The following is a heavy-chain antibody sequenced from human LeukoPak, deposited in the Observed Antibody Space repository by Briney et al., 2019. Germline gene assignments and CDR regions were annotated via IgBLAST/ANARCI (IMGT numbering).Heavy chain of an antibody. V-gene: IGHV1-69*05. D-gene: IGHD6-19*01. CDR3: AKVFIAVAAGGWFDP. CDR1: GGTFSSYA. J-gene: IGHJ5*02. CDR2: IIPIFGTA. Sequence: GASVKVSCKASGGTFSSYAISWVRQAPGQGLEWMGGIIPIFGTANYAQKFQGRVTITTDESTSTAYVELSSLRSEDTAVYYCAKVFIAVAAGGWFDPWGQGTLVTVSS.